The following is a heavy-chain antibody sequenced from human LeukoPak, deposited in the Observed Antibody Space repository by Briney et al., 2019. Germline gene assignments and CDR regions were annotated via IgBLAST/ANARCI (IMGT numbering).Heavy chain of an antibody. CDR3: ARDRPYYGDYVSRGDAFDI. V-gene: IGHV3-66*01. Sequence: PGGSLRLSCAASGFTVSSNYMSWVRQAPGKGLEWVSVIYSGGSTYYADSVKGRFTISRDNSKNTLYLQMNSLRAEDTAVYYCARDRPYYGDYVSRGDAFDIWGQGTMVTVSS. CDR2: IYSGGST. J-gene: IGHJ3*02. CDR1: GFTVSSNY. D-gene: IGHD4-17*01.